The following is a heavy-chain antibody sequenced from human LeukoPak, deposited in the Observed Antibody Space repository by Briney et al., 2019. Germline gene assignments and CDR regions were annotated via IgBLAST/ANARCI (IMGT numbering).Heavy chain of an antibody. V-gene: IGHV4-59*01. CDR2: IYYSGST. Sequence: PSETLSLTCTVSGGSISSYYWSWIRQPPGKGLEWIGYIYYSGSTNYNSSLKSRVTISVDTSKNQFSLKLSSVTAADTAVYYCARGAGTRILTGYYYWGQGTLVTVSS. CDR3: ARGAGTRILTGYYY. J-gene: IGHJ4*02. CDR1: GGSISSYY. D-gene: IGHD3-9*01.